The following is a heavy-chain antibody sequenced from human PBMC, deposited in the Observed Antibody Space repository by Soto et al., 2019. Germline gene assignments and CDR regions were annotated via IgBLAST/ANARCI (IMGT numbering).Heavy chain of an antibody. D-gene: IGHD3-10*01. Sequence: ASVKVSCKASGYTFTSYGISWVRQAPGQGLEWMGWISAYNGNTNYAQKLQGRVTMTTDTSTSTAYMELRSLRSDDTAVYYCAREQGYFGSGSFLDPSAEYLQHWGQGTLVTVSS. CDR1: GYTFTSYG. J-gene: IGHJ1*01. CDR2: ISAYNGNT. V-gene: IGHV1-18*01. CDR3: AREQGYFGSGSFLDPSAEYLQH.